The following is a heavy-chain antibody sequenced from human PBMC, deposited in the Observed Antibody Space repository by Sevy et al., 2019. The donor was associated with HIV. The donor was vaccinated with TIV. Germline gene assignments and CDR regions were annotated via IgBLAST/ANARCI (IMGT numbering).Heavy chain of an antibody. CDR3: SRDLPSGWWGGVDY. V-gene: IGHV3-30-3*01. CDR2: LSYDGSNK. J-gene: IGHJ4*02. D-gene: IGHD6-19*01. Sequence: GGSLRLSCAASGFTFSNYTIHWVRRAPVKGLEWVAVLSYDGSNKYYADSVEGRFTVSRDNSKNTLYLQMNSLRAEDTAVYYCSRDLPSGWWGGVDYWGQGTLVTVSS. CDR1: GFTFSNYT.